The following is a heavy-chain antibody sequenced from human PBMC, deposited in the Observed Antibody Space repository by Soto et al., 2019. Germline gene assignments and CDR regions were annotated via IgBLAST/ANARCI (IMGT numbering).Heavy chain of an antibody. CDR2: INHSGST. CDR1: GGSFSGYY. Sequence: WETLSLTCAVYGGSFSGYYWSWIRQPPGKGLEWIGEINHSGSTNYNPSLKSRVTISVDTSKNQFSLKLSSVTAADTAVYYRARGKLSDYVWGSYRYHFDYWGQGTVVTVSS. V-gene: IGHV4-34*01. D-gene: IGHD3-16*02. CDR3: ARGKLSDYVWGSYRYHFDY. J-gene: IGHJ4*02.